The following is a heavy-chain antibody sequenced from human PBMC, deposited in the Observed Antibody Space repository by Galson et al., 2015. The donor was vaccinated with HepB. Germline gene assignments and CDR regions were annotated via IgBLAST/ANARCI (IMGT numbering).Heavy chain of an antibody. D-gene: IGHD1-26*01. CDR2: ISGSGGST. CDR1: GFTFSSYA. J-gene: IGHJ4*02. Sequence: SLRLSCAASGFTFSSYAMHWVRQAPGKGLEWVSAISGSGGSTYYADSVKGRFTISRDNSKNTLYPQMNSLRAEDTAVYYCAKDHKRSGSYSVFDYWGQGTLVTVSS. CDR3: AKDHKRSGSYSVFDY. V-gene: IGHV3-23*01.